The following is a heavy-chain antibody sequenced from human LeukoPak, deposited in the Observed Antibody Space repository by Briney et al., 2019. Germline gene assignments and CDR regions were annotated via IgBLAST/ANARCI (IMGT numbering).Heavy chain of an antibody. V-gene: IGHV3-23*01. Sequence: PGGSLRLSCAASGFTFGSYAMSWVRQAPGKGLEWVSAISGSGGSTYYADSVKGRFTISRDNSKNTLYLQMNSLRAEDTAVYYCAKESYSSSSVVSNWFDPWGQGTLVTVSS. CDR2: ISGSGGST. J-gene: IGHJ5*02. D-gene: IGHD6-13*01. CDR3: AKESYSSSSVVSNWFDP. CDR1: GFTFGSYA.